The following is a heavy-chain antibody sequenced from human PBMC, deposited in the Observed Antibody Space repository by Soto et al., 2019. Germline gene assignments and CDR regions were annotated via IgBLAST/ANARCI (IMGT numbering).Heavy chain of an antibody. V-gene: IGHV4-34*01. D-gene: IGHD2-15*01. CDR1: GGSFSGYY. CDR3: ARAVVVVAASPKDAFDI. J-gene: IGHJ3*02. Sequence: QVQLQQWGAGLLKPSETLSLTCAVYGGSFSGYYWSWIRQPPGKGLEWIGEINHSGSTNYNPSLMTRVTISVDTSKNKYSLKLSSVTAADTAVYYCARAVVVVAASPKDAFDIWGQGTMVTVSS. CDR2: INHSGST.